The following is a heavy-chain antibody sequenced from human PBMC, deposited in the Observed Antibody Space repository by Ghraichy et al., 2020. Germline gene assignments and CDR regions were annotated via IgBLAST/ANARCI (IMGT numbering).Heavy chain of an antibody. J-gene: IGHJ4*02. CDR3: AKDPNGWYS. CDR2: ISGSGDTT. V-gene: IGHV3-23*01. D-gene: IGHD6-19*01. Sequence: GESLNISCVGSGFTFRSYVMSWVRQAPGKGLEWVSVISGSGDTTYYADSVKGRFTISRDNFKKTLYLQMKSLRVDDTAVYYCAKDPNGWYSWGQGTLVTVSS. CDR1: GFTFRSYV.